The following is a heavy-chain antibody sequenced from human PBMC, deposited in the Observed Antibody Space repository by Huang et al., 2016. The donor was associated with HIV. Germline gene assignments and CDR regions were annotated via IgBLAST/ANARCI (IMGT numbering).Heavy chain of an antibody. J-gene: IGHJ4*02. V-gene: IGHV1-69*13. D-gene: IGHD5-12*01. CDR1: GGGSSSYA. CDR3: ARSGPRWGLATIWTLVY. CDR2: SIPILGKT. Sequence: QVQLVQSGAEVKKPGSSVKLSCQSSGGGSSSYAISWVRQARGQGLEWMGGSIPILGKTDYAPRLQGRVTITADESTNTAYIELSSREYDDTALYYCARSGPRWGLATIWTLVYWGQGTLVTVSS.